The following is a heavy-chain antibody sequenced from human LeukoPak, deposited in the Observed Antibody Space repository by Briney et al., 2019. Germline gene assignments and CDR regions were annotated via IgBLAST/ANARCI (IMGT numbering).Heavy chain of an antibody. CDR1: GFTFSNSW. V-gene: IGHV3-74*01. J-gene: IGHJ4*02. CDR2: IKYDGSST. CDR3: ARGGPYSSSSLDY. D-gene: IGHD6-6*01. Sequence: GGSLRLSCAASGFTFSNSWVYWVRQTPDKGLVLVSRIKYDGSSTVYADSVKGRFTISRDNAKNTLDLQMNSLRAEDTAVYYCARGGPYSSSSLDYWGQGTLVTVSS.